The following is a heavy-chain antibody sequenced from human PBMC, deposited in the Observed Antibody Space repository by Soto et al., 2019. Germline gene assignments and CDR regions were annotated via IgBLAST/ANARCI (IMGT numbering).Heavy chain of an antibody. J-gene: IGHJ6*02. CDR2: ISYDGSNK. CDR3: ARQGIGDRQYHYRNLDV. D-gene: IGHD4-4*01. Sequence: GGSLRLSCAASGFSFNDHAIHWVRQAPGRGLEWVALISYDGSNKYFADSVKGRFTISRDNSKNTLSLHMNSLRSEDTAVYYCARQGIGDRQYHYRNLDVWGQGTQVTVSS. CDR1: GFSFNDHA. V-gene: IGHV3-30-3*01.